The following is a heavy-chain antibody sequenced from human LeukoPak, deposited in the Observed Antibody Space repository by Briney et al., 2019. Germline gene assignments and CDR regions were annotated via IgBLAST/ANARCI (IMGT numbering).Heavy chain of an antibody. J-gene: IGHJ4*02. CDR3: AGGTTVTTVSCDY. Sequence: PSETLSLTCTVSGGSISSYYWSWIRQPPGKGLEWIGYIYYSGGTNYNPSLKSRVTISVDTSKNQFSLKLSSVTAADTAVYYCAGGTTVTTVSCDYWGQGTLVTVSS. V-gene: IGHV4-59*08. CDR1: GGSISSYY. D-gene: IGHD4-17*01. CDR2: IYYSGGT.